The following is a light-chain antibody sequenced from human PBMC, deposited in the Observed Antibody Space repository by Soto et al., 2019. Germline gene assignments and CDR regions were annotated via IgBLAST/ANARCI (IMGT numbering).Light chain of an antibody. V-gene: IGKV1D-12*01. Sequence: DIQMTQSPSFVSASVVEIVIISCRASQGISNSLAWYQQKPGKAPSLLIYAASTLQSGVPSRFSGSGSGTDFSLTISSLQPEDFATYFCQQANSFPLTYGGGTKVDIK. CDR2: AAS. J-gene: IGKJ4*01. CDR1: QGISNS. CDR3: QQANSFPLT.